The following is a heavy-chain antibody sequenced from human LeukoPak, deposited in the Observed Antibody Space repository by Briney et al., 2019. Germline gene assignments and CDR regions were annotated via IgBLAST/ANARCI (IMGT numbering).Heavy chain of an antibody. CDR2: INWNGGST. J-gene: IGHJ5*02. V-gene: IGHV3-20*04. CDR3: ARDQVAARPDSPLFDP. D-gene: IGHD6-6*01. CDR1: GFTFDDHG. Sequence: PGGSLRLSCAASGFTFDDHGMSWVRQAPGKGLEWVSGINWNGGSTGYADSVKGRFTISRDNAKNSLYLQMNSLRAEDTALYYCARDQVAARPDSPLFDPWGQGTLVTVSS.